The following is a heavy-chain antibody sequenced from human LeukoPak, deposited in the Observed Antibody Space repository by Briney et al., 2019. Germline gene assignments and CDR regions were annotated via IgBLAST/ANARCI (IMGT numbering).Heavy chain of an antibody. J-gene: IGHJ4*02. CDR3: ATVVPAANSDY. D-gene: IGHD2-2*01. Sequence: GRSLRLSCAASGFTFSSYGMHWVRQAPGKGLEWVAVIWYDGSNKYYADSVKGRFTISRDNSKNTLYLQMNSLRAEDTAVYYCATVVPAANSDYWGQGTLVTVSS. V-gene: IGHV3-33*01. CDR1: GFTFSSYG. CDR2: IWYDGSNK.